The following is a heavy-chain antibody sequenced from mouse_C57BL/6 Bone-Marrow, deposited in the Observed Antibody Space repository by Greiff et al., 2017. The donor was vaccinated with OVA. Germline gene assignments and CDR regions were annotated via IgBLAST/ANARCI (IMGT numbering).Heavy chain of an antibody. Sequence: EVKLMESGGGLVKPGGSLKLSCAASGFTFSDYGMHWVRQAPEKGLEWVAYISSGSSTIYYADTVKGRFTISSDNAKKTMNLQMTRLRSKDTAMYYCAKTIAAVVAPYAMDDWGQGTSVTVAS. CDR2: ISSGSSTI. J-gene: IGHJ4*01. V-gene: IGHV5-17*01. D-gene: IGHD1-1*01. CDR3: AKTIAAVVAPYAMDD. CDR1: GFTFSDYG.